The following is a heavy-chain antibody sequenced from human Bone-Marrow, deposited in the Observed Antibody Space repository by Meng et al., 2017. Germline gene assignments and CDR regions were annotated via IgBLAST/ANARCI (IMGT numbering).Heavy chain of an antibody. J-gene: IGHJ5*02. Sequence: QLQGSGPGLVKPAQSLSLHCSGSGGSINSAGYYWSWIRQHPGKGLEWIGYIYYTENTYYNPSLKSPMTISLDKSKNQFSLKLNSVTVADTAVYYCARGRASCSSGGCSLGWFDPWGQGTLVTVSS. V-gene: IGHV4-31*01. D-gene: IGHD2-15*01. CDR1: GGSINSAGYY. CDR2: IYYTENT. CDR3: ARGRASCSSGGCSLGWFDP.